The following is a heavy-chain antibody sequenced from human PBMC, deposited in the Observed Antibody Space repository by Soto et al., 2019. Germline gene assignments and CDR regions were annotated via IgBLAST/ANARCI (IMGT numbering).Heavy chain of an antibody. CDR2: ISAYNGNT. V-gene: IGHV1-18*01. J-gene: IGHJ6*02. CDR3: ARDSIAAAGTYYGMDV. Sequence: ASVKVSCKASGYTFTSYGISWVRQAPGQGLEWMGWISAYNGNTNYAQKLQGRVTMTTDTSTSTAYMELRSLRSDDTAVYYCARDSIAAAGTYYGMDVWGQGTTVTVSS. D-gene: IGHD6-13*01. CDR1: GYTFTSYG.